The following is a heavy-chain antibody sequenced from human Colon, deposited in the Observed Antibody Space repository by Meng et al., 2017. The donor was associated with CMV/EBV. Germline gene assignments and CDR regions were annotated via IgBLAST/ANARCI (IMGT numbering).Heavy chain of an antibody. CDR3: ARAILEVRDGYNDPADY. V-gene: IGHV3-21*01. CDR2: ISTSSSYI. Sequence: GESLKISCAASGFTFSTYSMNWVRQAPGKGLEWVSSISTSSSYIYYADSVKGRFTISRDNAKNSLYLQMNSLRAEDTAVYYCARAILEVRDGYNDPADYGGQGTLVTVSS. CDR1: GFTFSTYS. D-gene: IGHD5-24*01. J-gene: IGHJ4*02.